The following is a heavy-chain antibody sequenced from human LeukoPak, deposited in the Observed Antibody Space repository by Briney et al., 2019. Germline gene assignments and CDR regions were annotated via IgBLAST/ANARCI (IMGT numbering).Heavy chain of an antibody. V-gene: IGHV1-8*01. CDR2: MNPSSGNT. D-gene: IGHD6-19*01. J-gene: IGHJ5*02. CDR3: ARCRGSGHKENWFDP. CDR1: GYTFTTYD. Sequence: ASVKVSCKASGYTFTTYDINWVRQATGQGLEWMGWMNPSSGNTGYTKKFQGRVTMTRNTSISTAYMELSSLRSEDTAVYYCARCRGSGHKENWFDPWGQGTLVTVSS.